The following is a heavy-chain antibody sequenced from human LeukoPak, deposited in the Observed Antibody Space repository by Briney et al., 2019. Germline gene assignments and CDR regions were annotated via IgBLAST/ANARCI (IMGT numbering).Heavy chain of an antibody. D-gene: IGHD6-19*01. CDR1: GGSFSGYS. J-gene: IGHJ3*02. Sequence: SETLSLTCAVYGGSFSGYSWSWIRQPPGKGLEWIGEINHSGSTNYNPSLKSRVTISVDTSKNQFSLKLSSVTAADTAVYYCARGRQWLTLSHAFDIWGQGTMVTVSS. V-gene: IGHV4-34*01. CDR3: ARGRQWLTLSHAFDI. CDR2: INHSGST.